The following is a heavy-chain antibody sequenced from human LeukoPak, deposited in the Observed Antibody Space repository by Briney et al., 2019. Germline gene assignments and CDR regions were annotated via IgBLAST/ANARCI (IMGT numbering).Heavy chain of an antibody. J-gene: IGHJ4*02. D-gene: IGHD5-24*01. Sequence: GGSLRLSCAASGFTFSSYAMTWVRQAPGKGLEWVSSISSSSSYIYYADSVKGRFTISRDNAKNSLYLQMNSLRAEDTAVYYCAREEEDGCFDYRGQGTLVTVSS. V-gene: IGHV3-21*01. CDR3: AREEEDGCFDY. CDR2: ISSSSSYI. CDR1: GFTFSSYA.